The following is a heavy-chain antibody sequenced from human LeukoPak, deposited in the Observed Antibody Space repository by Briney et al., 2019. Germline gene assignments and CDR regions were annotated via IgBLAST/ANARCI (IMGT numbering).Heavy chain of an antibody. CDR3: ARGRFGKFDP. Sequence: SETLSLTCTVSGYSISSGYYWGWIRQPPGKGLEWIGSIYHSGSTYYNPSLKSRVTISVDTSKNQFSLKLSSVTAADTAVYYCARGRFGKFDPWGQGTLVTVSS. V-gene: IGHV4-38-2*02. J-gene: IGHJ5*02. CDR2: IYHSGST. CDR1: GYSISSGYY. D-gene: IGHD3-10*01.